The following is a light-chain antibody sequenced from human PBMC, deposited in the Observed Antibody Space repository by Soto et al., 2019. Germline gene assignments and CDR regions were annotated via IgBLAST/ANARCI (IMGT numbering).Light chain of an antibody. CDR3: QQYNSYST. Sequence: DIQMTQSPSTLSASVGDRVTITCRASQRITSWLAWYQQKPGKAPKLLIYDASSLQSGVPSRFSGSVSGTEFTLTIRSLQPDDFATYYCQQYNSYSTFGQGTKVDIK. J-gene: IGKJ1*01. CDR1: QRITSW. V-gene: IGKV1-5*01. CDR2: DAS.